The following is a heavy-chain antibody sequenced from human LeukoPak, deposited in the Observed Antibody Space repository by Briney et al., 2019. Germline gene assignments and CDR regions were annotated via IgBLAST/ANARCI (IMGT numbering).Heavy chain of an antibody. CDR2: IIPIFGTA. CDR1: GGTFSSYA. D-gene: IGHD3-22*01. V-gene: IGHV1-69*05. Sequence: ASGKVSCKASGGTFSSYAISWVRQAPGQGLEWMGGIIPIFGTANYAQKFQGRVTITTDESTSTAYMELSSLRSEDTAVYYCARAAPLGYYYDSSGYFIWGQGTMVTVSS. CDR3: ARAAPLGYYYDSSGYFI. J-gene: IGHJ3*02.